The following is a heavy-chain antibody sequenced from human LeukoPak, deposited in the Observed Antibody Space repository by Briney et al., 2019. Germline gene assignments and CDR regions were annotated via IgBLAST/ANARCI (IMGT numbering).Heavy chain of an antibody. CDR3: ARGRRGYSYGYRTGYYYYYMDV. D-gene: IGHD5-18*01. J-gene: IGHJ6*03. CDR2: INPSGGST. CDR1: GYTFTSYY. Sequence: GASVKVSCKASGYTFTSYYMHWVRQAPGQGLEWMGIINPSGGSTSYAQKFQGRVTMTRDMSTSTVYMELSSLRSEDTAVYYCARGRRGYSYGYRTGYYYYYMDVWGKGTTVTVSS. V-gene: IGHV1-46*01.